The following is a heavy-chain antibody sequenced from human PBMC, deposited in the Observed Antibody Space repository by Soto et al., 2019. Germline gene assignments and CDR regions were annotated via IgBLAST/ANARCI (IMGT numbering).Heavy chain of an antibody. CDR2: IKQDGSEK. Sequence: GGSLRLSCAAPGFTLSSYWMSWVRQAPGKGLEWVANIKQDGSEKYYVDSVKGRFTISRDNAKNSLYLQMNSLRAEDTAVYYYARHPPNWNYLDYYKYMDVWGKGTTVTVSS. D-gene: IGHD1-7*01. J-gene: IGHJ6*03. CDR1: GFTLSSYW. CDR3: ARHPPNWNYLDYYKYMDV. V-gene: IGHV3-7*01.